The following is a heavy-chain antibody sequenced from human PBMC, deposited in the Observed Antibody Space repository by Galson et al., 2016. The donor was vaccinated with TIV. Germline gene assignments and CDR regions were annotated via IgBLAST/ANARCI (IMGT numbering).Heavy chain of an antibody. V-gene: IGHV1-69*02. Sequence: SVKVSCKASGVTFSSSTFSWVRQPLGQGLEWMGRIIPVLGITNYAQRFQGRVTIAADRSTSTTYIELTSLKSEDTDVYFCAKMDSSGFDYVRRFDFWCQGTLATVSS. J-gene: IGHJ4*02. CDR2: IIPVLGIT. D-gene: IGHD3-22*01. CDR3: AKMDSSGFDYVRRFDF. CDR1: GVTFSSST.